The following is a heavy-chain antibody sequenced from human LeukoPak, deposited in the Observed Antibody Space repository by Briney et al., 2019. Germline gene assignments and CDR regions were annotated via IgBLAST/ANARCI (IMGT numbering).Heavy chain of an antibody. CDR1: GFTFSNAW. CDR2: IKSRTDGGTT. CDR3: TTDRITMIVVVNPRVDY. Sequence: GGSLRLSCAASGFTFSNAWMSWVRQAPGKGLEWVGRIKSRTDGGTTDYAAPVKGRFTISRDDSKNTLYLQMNSLKTEDTAVYYCTTDRITMIVVVNPRVDYWGQGTLVTVSS. V-gene: IGHV3-15*01. J-gene: IGHJ4*02. D-gene: IGHD3-22*01.